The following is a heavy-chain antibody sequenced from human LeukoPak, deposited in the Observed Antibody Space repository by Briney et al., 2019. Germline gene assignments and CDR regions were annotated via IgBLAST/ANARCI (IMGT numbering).Heavy chain of an antibody. J-gene: IGHJ5*02. Sequence: GGSLRLSCAASGFTFSNFAMSWVRQAPGKGLEWVSSISASGGTTYYADSVKGRFTISRDNAKNSLYLQMNSLRAEDTAVYYCARGASGIGGIRFDPWGQGTLVTVSS. CDR1: GFTFSNFA. V-gene: IGHV3-23*01. CDR2: ISASGGTT. D-gene: IGHD3-10*01. CDR3: ARGASGIGGIRFDP.